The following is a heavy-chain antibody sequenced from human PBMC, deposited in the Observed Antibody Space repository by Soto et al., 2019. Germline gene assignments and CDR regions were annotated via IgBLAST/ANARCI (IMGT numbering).Heavy chain of an antibody. CDR3: ARGGSIAALSYYYGMDV. CDR1: GFTFSSYD. CDR2: IGTAGDT. Sequence: GSLRLSCAASGFTFSSYDTHWVRQATGKGLEWVSAIGTAGDTYYPGSVKGRFTISRENAKNSLYLQMSSLRAGDTAVYYCARGGSIAALSYYYGMDVWGQGTTVTVSS. D-gene: IGHD6-6*01. J-gene: IGHJ6*02. V-gene: IGHV3-13*01.